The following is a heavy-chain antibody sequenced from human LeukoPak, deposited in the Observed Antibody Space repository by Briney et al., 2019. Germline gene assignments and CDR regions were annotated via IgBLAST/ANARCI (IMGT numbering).Heavy chain of an antibody. V-gene: IGHV3-43D*03. J-gene: IGHJ4*02. Sequence: PGGSLRLSCAASGFTFSSYWMSWVRQAPGKGLEWVSLISWDGGSTYYADSVKGRFTISRDNSKNSLYLQMNSLRAEDTALYYCAKGPIIGYFDYWGQGTLVTVSS. CDR3: AKGPIIGYFDY. CDR2: ISWDGGST. CDR1: GFTFSSYW. D-gene: IGHD3-10*01.